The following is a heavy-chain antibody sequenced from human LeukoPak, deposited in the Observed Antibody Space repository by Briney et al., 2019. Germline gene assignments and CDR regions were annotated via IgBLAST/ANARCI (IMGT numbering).Heavy chain of an antibody. CDR3: ARGVIAAGGNDFDY. D-gene: IGHD6-13*01. J-gene: IGHJ4*02. V-gene: IGHV4-59*01. CDR1: GPSTRSYY. Sequence: SQTLSLTRTVSGPSTRSYYWSCLRHPPGKGLESLAYIDYSGSTNYNPSVKSRVTISVDTSKNQFSLKLSSVTAADTAVYYCARGVIAAGGNDFDYWGQGTLVTVSS. CDR2: IDYSGST.